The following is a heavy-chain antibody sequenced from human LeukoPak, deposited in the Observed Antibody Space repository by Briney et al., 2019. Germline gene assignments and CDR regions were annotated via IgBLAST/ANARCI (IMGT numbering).Heavy chain of an antibody. CDR2: IYHSGST. Sequence: SETLSFTCTVSGYSISSGYYWGWIRQPPGKGLEWIGSIYHSGSTYYNPSLKSRVTISVDTSKNQFSLKLSSVTAADTAVYYCARVGYCSSTSCYGSFDYWGQGTLVAVSS. CDR3: ARVGYCSSTSCYGSFDY. D-gene: IGHD2-2*01. CDR1: GYSISSGYY. J-gene: IGHJ4*02. V-gene: IGHV4-38-2*02.